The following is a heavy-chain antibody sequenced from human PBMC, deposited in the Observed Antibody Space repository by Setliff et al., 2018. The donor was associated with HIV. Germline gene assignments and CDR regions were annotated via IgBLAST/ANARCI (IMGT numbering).Heavy chain of an antibody. CDR3: ARGRPEELYDFWTDYYNAFDV. CDR2: VNHSGST. Sequence: NPSETLSLTCAVYGGSFSGYYWSWIRQPPGKGLEWIGEVNHSGSTNYNPPLKSRFTISVDTSKKQFSLKLSSVTAADTAVYYCARGRPEELYDFWTDYYNAFDVWGQGTLVTVSS. D-gene: IGHD3-3*01. J-gene: IGHJ3*01. V-gene: IGHV4-34*01. CDR1: GGSFSGYY.